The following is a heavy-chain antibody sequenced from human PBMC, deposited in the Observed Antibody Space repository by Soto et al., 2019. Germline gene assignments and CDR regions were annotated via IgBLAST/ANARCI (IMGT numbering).Heavy chain of an antibody. D-gene: IGHD5-12*01. V-gene: IGHV4-59*08. J-gene: IGHJ4*02. Sequence: SETLSLTCTVSGGSISSYYWSWIRQPPGKGLEWIGYIYYSGSTNYNPSLKSRVTISVDTSKNQFSLKLSSVTAADSAVYYCARHSSDIVATIRYWGQGTLVTVSS. CDR1: GGSISSYY. CDR2: IYYSGST. CDR3: ARHSSDIVATIRY.